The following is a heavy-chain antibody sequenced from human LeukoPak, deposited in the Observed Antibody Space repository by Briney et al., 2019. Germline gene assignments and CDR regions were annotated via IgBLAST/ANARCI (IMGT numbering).Heavy chain of an antibody. CDR2: ISSSSSYI. V-gene: IGHV3-21*01. J-gene: IGHJ3*02. CDR3: ARDRQLERRGDDAFDI. D-gene: IGHD1-1*01. Sequence: GGSLRLSCAASGFTFSSYSMNWVRQAPGKGLEWVSSISSSSSYIYYADSVKGRFTISRDNAKNSLYLQMNSLRAEDTAVYYCARDRQLERRGDDAFDIWGQGTMVTVSS. CDR1: GFTFSSYS.